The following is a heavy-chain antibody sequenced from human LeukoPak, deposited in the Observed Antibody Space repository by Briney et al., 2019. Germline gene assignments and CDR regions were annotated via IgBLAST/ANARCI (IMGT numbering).Heavy chain of an antibody. D-gene: IGHD2-15*01. CDR3: ARGDYCSGGSCYYYYGVDA. CDR2: ISSSGSTI. V-gene: IGHV3-11*04. J-gene: IGHJ6*02. Sequence: GGSLRLSCAASGFSFSDYYMSWIRQAPGKGLEWVSYISSSGSTIYYADSVKGRFTISRDNAKNSLYLQMSSLRAEDTAVFYCARGDYCSGGSCYYYYGVDAWGQGTTVTVSS. CDR1: GFSFSDYY.